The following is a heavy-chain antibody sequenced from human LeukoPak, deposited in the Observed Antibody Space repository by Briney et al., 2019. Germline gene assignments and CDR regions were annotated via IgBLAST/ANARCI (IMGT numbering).Heavy chain of an antibody. CDR2: IYTSGST. Sequence: SQTLSLTCTVSGGSISSGSCYWSWIRQPAGKGLEWIGRIYTSGSTNYNPSLKSRVTISVDTSKNQFSLKLSSVTAADTAVYYCAREGGYYGGFDYWGQGTLVTVSS. CDR3: AREGGYYGGFDY. V-gene: IGHV4-61*02. CDR1: GGSISSGSCY. J-gene: IGHJ4*02. D-gene: IGHD3-22*01.